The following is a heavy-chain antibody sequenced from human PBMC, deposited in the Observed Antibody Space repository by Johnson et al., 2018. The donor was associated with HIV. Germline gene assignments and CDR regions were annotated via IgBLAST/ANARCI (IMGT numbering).Heavy chain of an antibody. D-gene: IGHD3-10*01. J-gene: IGHJ3*02. Sequence: VQLVESGGGLIQPGGSLRISCAASGFSFSTYDMHWVRQPTGKGLEWVSGIGTGGDTYYPDSVKGRFTISRENAKHSLYLQMNSLTAGDTAVYYCARAKVIRGAEGWAFDMWGQGTLVTVSS. CDR2: IGTGGDT. CDR3: ARAKVIRGAEGWAFDM. CDR1: GFSFSTYD. V-gene: IGHV3-13*01.